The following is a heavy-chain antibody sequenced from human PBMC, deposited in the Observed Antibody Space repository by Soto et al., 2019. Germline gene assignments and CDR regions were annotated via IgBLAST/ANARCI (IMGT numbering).Heavy chain of an antibody. Sequence: QVQLVESGGGVVQPGRSLRLSCAASGFTFSSSGMHWVRQAPGKGLEWVALIWYDGSNHYYADSVKGRFSISRDNSKNTVYLQMNCLRAEDTAVYYCARAGDGYNWGRFDWGQGTLVTVSS. D-gene: IGHD5-12*01. J-gene: IGHJ4*02. CDR1: GFTFSSSG. CDR2: IWYDGSNH. V-gene: IGHV3-33*01. CDR3: ARAGDGYNWGRFD.